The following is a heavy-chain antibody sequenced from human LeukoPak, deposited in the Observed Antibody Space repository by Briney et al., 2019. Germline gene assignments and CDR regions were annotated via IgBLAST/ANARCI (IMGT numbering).Heavy chain of an antibody. Sequence: GASVKVSCKASGGTSSSYAISWVRQAPGQGLEWMGGIIPIFGTANYAQKFQGRVTITADESTSTAYMELSSLRSEDTAIYYCARGKGYSYVYGTDYWGQGTLVTVSS. CDR3: ARGKGYSYVYGTDY. D-gene: IGHD5-18*01. CDR2: IIPIFGTA. CDR1: GGTSSSYA. J-gene: IGHJ4*02. V-gene: IGHV1-69*13.